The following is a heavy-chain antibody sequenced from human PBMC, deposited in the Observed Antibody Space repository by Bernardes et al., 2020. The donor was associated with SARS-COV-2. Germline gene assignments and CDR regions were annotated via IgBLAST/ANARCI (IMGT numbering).Heavy chain of an antibody. CDR2: IYPGDFDT. D-gene: IGHD1-20*01. CDR3: ARAPTSISNPYYFDY. CDR1: GYSFGTFMTHW. Sequence: GESLKISCKASGYSFGTFMTHWIGWVRQMPGKGLEWMGIIYPGDFDTRYSPSFQGQVTISVDKSINTAYLQWSSLKASDTAMYYCARAPTSISNPYYFDYWGQGTLVTVSS. V-gene: IGHV5-51*01. J-gene: IGHJ4*02.